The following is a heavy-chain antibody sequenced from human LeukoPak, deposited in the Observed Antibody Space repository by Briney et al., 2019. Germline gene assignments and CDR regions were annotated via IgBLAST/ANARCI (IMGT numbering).Heavy chain of an antibody. CDR3: ARGGWRSTVFDY. D-gene: IGHD4-17*01. CDR2: INPNSGGT. J-gene: IGHJ4*02. CDR1: GYTFTGYY. Sequence: ASVKVSCKASGYTFTGYYMHWVRQAPGQGLEWMGWINPNSGGTNYAQKFQGRVTMTRDMSTSTVYMELSSLRSEDTAVYYCARGGWRSTVFDYWGQGTLVTVSS. V-gene: IGHV1-2*02.